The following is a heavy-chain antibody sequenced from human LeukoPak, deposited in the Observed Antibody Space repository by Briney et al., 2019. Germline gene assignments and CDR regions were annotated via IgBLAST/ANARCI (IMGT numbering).Heavy chain of an antibody. D-gene: IGHD6-19*01. J-gene: IGHJ4*02. CDR1: GFTFSSYA. CDR3: AKDLGYSSGWPFDY. CDR2: ISGSGGST. V-gene: IGHV3-23*01. Sequence: GGSPRLSCAASGFTFSSYAMSWVRQAPGKGLEWVSAISGSGGSTYYADSVKGRFTISRDSSKNTLYLQMNSLRAEDTAVYYCAKDLGYSSGWPFDYWGQGTLVTVSS.